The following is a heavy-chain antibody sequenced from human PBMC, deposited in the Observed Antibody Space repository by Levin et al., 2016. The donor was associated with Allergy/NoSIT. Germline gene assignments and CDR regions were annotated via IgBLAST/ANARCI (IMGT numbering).Heavy chain of an antibody. V-gene: IGHV1-3*01. D-gene: IGHD3-10*01. CDR2: INAGSSYK. J-gene: IGHJ4*02. Sequence: ASVKVSCKASGYLFISYGVHWLRQAPGQRPEWMGWINAGSSYKEYSQHFQDRITLTRDTSASTAYMELSSLRSEDTAVYFCARGPQHRATGSYFRGIDNWGQGTLVTVSS. CDR1: GYLFISYG. CDR3: ARGPQHRATGSYFRGIDN.